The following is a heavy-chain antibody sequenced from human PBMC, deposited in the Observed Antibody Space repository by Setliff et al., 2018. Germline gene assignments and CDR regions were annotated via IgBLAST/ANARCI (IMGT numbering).Heavy chain of an antibody. Sequence: SETLSLTCTVSGGSISTKNYYWTWISQPPGKGLEWIGDIDQSGSTNYNPSLKSRLTISVDTSKNQFSLSLSSVTAADTAVYYCAGGAFGSRWYVRPWFDPWGQGTLVTVSS. CDR1: GGSISTKNYY. J-gene: IGHJ5*02. D-gene: IGHD6-13*01. CDR3: AGGAFGSRWYVRPWFDP. V-gene: IGHV4-39*07. CDR2: IDQSGST.